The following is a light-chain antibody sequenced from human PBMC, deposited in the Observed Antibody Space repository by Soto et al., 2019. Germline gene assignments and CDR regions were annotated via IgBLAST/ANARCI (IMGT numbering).Light chain of an antibody. V-gene: IGKV1-5*03. J-gene: IGKJ1*01. CDR3: QQYNSYSQT. CDR2: KAS. Sequence: DIQMTQSPSSLSASVGDRVTITCRASQSISDWLAWFQLKPGKAPKLLIYKASSLESGVPSRFSGSGSGTEFTLTISSLQPDDFATYYCQQYNSYSQTFGQGTKVDIK. CDR1: QSISDW.